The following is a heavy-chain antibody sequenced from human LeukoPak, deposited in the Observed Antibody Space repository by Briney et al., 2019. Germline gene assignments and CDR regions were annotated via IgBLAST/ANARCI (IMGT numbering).Heavy chain of an antibody. CDR3: ARHTRGGSGSYYNGYYMDV. V-gene: IGHV5-51*01. D-gene: IGHD3-10*01. J-gene: IGHJ6*03. Sequence: GESLKISCKGSGYNFISYWIGWVRQMPGKGLEWMGIIYPGDSDTRYSPSFQGQVTISADKSISTAYLQWSSLKASDSAMYYCARHTRGGSGSYYNGYYMDVWGKGTTVTVSS. CDR1: GYNFISYW. CDR2: IYPGDSDT.